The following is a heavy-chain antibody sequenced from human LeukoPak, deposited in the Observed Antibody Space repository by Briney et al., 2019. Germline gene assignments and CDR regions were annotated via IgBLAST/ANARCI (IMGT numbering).Heavy chain of an antibody. CDR1: GYTFTSYY. CDR3: ARDPAVAGYANHDY. Sequence: ASVKVSCKASGYTFTSYYMHWVRQAPGQGLEWMGWINPSSGGTNYAQKFQGRVTMTRDTSISTAYMELSRLRSDDTAVYYCARDPAVAGYANHDYWGQGTLVTVSS. J-gene: IGHJ4*02. CDR2: INPSSGGT. D-gene: IGHD6-19*01. V-gene: IGHV1-2*02.